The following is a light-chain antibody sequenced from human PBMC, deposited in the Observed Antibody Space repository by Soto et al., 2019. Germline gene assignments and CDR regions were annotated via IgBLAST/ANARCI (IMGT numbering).Light chain of an antibody. Sequence: EIVMTQSPATLSVSPGERATLSCRASQSVSSNLAWYQQKPGQAPRLLIYGASTRATGIPARFSGSGSGTEFTLTISGLQSEDFAVYYCQQYNNWPPVYTFGQGTKLEMK. CDR3: QQYNNWPPVYT. V-gene: IGKV3-15*01. CDR1: QSVSSN. CDR2: GAS. J-gene: IGKJ2*01.